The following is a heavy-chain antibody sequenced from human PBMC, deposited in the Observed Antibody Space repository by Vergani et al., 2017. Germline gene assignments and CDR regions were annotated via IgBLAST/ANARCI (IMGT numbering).Heavy chain of an antibody. CDR1: GGSISSYY. Sequence: QVQLQESGPGLVKPSETLSLTCTVSGGSISSYYWSWIRQPPGKGLEWIGYIYYSGSTNYNPSLKSRVTISVDTSKNQFSLKLSSVTAADTAVYYCARDFKRLGQRREWGQGTLVTVSS. CDR2: IYYSGST. CDR3: ARDFKRLGQRRE. V-gene: IGHV4-59*01. J-gene: IGHJ4*02. D-gene: IGHD6-25*01.